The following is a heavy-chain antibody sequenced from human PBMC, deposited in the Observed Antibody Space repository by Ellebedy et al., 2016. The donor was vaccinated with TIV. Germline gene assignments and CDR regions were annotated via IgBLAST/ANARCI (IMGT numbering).Heavy chain of an antibody. J-gene: IGHJ4*02. CDR2: INTDGSAE. CDR3: VTWGQSYGR. Sequence: PGGSLRLSCAASGFIIRGDWMSWVRQAPGKGLEWVAHINTDGSAEYYVDSVQGRFTISSDNAKRSLFLNMNSRRVDDTAVYYCVTWGQSYGRWGQGSPVTISS. CDR1: GFIIRGDW. D-gene: IGHD3-16*01. V-gene: IGHV3-7*03.